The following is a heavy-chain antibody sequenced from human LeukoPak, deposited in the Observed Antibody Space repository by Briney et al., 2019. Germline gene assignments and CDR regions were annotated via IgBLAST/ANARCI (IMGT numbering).Heavy chain of an antibody. Sequence: GGSLRLSWAASGFTFSSYWMHWVRQAPGKGLVWVSRINSDGSSTSYADSVKGRFTVSRDNAKNTLYLQMNSLRVEDTAVYYCVRVYYFGSGSYSSYYYYMDVWGKGTTVTVSS. CDR3: VRVYYFGSGSYSSYYYYMDV. V-gene: IGHV3-74*01. J-gene: IGHJ6*03. D-gene: IGHD3-10*01. CDR1: GFTFSSYW. CDR2: INSDGSST.